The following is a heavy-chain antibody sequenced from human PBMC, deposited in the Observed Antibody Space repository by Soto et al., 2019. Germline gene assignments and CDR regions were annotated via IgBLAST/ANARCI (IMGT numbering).Heavy chain of an antibody. V-gene: IGHV1-69*12. D-gene: IGHD5-12*01. J-gene: IGHJ4*02. Sequence: QVQLVQSGAEVRQPASSVKVSCKTSGGTFSSYAISWVRQAPGQGLEWMGGIVPIVDTSTYAQKFQGRVTITADESTSTAYMGLSSLRSDDTAIYYCVRVVAIPGYPDHWGQGTLVTVSS. CDR3: VRVVAIPGYPDH. CDR1: GGTFSSYA. CDR2: IVPIVDTS.